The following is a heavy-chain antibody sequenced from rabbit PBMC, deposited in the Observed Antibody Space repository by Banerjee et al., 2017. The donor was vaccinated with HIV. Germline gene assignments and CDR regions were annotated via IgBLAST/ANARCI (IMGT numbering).Heavy chain of an antibody. V-gene: IGHV1S40*01. J-gene: IGHJ4*01. Sequence: LVKPGASLTLSCTASGFSFSNKAVMCWVRQAPGKGLEWIACINVITGKALYASWAKGRFTFSKTSSTTVTLQMTSLTAADTATYFCARGSGWDCSTLWGQGTLVTVS. CDR1: GFSFSNKAV. D-gene: IGHD4-1*01. CDR2: INVITGKA. CDR3: ARGSGWDCSTL.